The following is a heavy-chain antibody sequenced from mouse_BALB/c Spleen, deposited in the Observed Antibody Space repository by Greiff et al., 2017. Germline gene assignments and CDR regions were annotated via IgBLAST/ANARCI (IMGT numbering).Heavy chain of an antibody. Sequence: LQESGPELVKPGASVKISCKASGYAFSSSWMNWVKQRPGQGLEWIGRIYPGDGDTNYNGKFKGKATLTADKSSSTAYMQLSSLTSVDSAVYFCARSYGNYGVYAMDYWGQGTSVTVSS. V-gene: IGHV1-82*01. CDR1: GYAFSSSW. CDR3: ARSYGNYGVYAMDY. J-gene: IGHJ4*01. CDR2: IYPGDGDT. D-gene: IGHD2-10*02.